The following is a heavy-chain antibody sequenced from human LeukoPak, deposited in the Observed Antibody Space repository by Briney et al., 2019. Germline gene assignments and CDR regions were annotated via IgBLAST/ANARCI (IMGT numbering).Heavy chain of an antibody. CDR2: ISSSISYI. D-gene: IGHD6-13*01. Sequence: PGGSLKLSCAASGFTFSSFSMNWVRQAPGKGLEWVSSISSSISYIYYADSVKGRFTISRDNAKNSLYLQINSLRAEDTAVYYCATEGQQLELDYWGQGTLVTVSS. J-gene: IGHJ4*02. CDR3: ATEGQQLELDY. CDR1: GFTFSSFS. V-gene: IGHV3-21*01.